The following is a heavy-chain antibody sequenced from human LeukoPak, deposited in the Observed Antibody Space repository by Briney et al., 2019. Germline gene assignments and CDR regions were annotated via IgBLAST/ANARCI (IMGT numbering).Heavy chain of an antibody. J-gene: IGHJ4*02. CDR3: ARPGFGFDRLTHSSGWFG. CDR1: GGSISSSSYY. D-gene: IGHD6-19*01. V-gene: IGHV4-39*01. Sequence: PSETLSLTCTVSGGSISSSSYYWGWIRQPPGKGLEWFGSIYYSGSTYYNPSLKSRVTISVDTSKNQFSLKLSSVTAADTAVYYCARPGFGFDRLTHSSGWFGWGQGTLVTVSS. CDR2: IYYSGST.